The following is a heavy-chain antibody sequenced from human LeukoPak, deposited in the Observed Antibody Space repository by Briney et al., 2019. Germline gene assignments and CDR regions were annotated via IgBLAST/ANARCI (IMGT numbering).Heavy chain of an antibody. V-gene: IGHV4-61*08. Sequence: SETLSLTCTVSGSSVSSNAYYWSWIRQPPGKGLEWIGYIYYNGNTNYNVSLKSRVSMSLDTPNNQFSLRLTSVTAADAAMYYCARDNYGDYGVYDYWGQGTLVTVSS. CDR3: ARDNYGDYGVYDY. CDR1: GSSVSSNAYY. CDR2: IYYNGNT. D-gene: IGHD4-17*01. J-gene: IGHJ4*02.